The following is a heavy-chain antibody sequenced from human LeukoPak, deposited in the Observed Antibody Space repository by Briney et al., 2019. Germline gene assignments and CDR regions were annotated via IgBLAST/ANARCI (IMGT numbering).Heavy chain of an antibody. D-gene: IGHD5-18*01. J-gene: IGHJ4*02. CDR1: EFTFSSYS. V-gene: IGHV3-21*01. CDR3: AKDRLGYSYGYGDY. CDR2: IPSSSSYI. Sequence: GGSLRLSCAASEFTFSSYSMNWVRQAPGKGLEWVSSIPSSSSYIYYAGSVKGRFTISRDNSKNTLYLQMNSLRAEDTAVYYCAKDRLGYSYGYGDYWGQGTLVTVSS.